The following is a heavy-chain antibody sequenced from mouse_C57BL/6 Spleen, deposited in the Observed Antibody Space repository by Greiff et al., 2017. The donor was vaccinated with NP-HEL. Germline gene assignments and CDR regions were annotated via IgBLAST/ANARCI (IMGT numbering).Heavy chain of an antibody. J-gene: IGHJ2*01. CDR2: MDPETGDT. CDR3: TTRRYENISNYDY. CDR1: GFNIKDDY. Sequence: EVQLQQSGAELVRPGASVKLSCTASGFNIKDDYMHWVKQRPEQGLEWIGWMDPETGDTEYASKFQVKATITADTSSNTAYLQRISLTSEDTAVYYCTTRRYENISNYDYWVQGTTLTVSS. D-gene: IGHD2-5*01. V-gene: IGHV14-4*01.